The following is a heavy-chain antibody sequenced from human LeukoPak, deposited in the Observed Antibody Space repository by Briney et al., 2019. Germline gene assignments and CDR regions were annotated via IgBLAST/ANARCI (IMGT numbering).Heavy chain of an antibody. D-gene: IGHD4-17*01. Sequence: NPGGSLRLSCAASGFTFSSYSMNWVRQAPGKGLEWVSSISSSSSYIYYADSVKGRFTISRDNAKNSPYLQMNSLRAEDTAVYYCARHYGDYEGVDYWGQGTLVTVSS. V-gene: IGHV3-21*01. CDR2: ISSSSSYI. J-gene: IGHJ4*02. CDR3: ARHYGDYEGVDY. CDR1: GFTFSSYS.